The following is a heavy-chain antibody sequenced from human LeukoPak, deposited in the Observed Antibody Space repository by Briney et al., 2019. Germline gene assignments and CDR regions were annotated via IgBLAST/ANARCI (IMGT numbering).Heavy chain of an antibody. J-gene: IGHJ4*02. CDR1: GFTFSSYG. CDR3: AKRPEYGSGSYFDY. D-gene: IGHD3-10*01. Sequence: GGSLRLSCAASGFTFSSYGMHWVRQAPGKGLGWVAVISYDGSNKYYADSVKGRFTISRDNSKNTLYLQMNSLRAEDTAVYYCAKRPEYGSGSYFDYWGQGTLVTVSS. CDR2: ISYDGSNK. V-gene: IGHV3-30*18.